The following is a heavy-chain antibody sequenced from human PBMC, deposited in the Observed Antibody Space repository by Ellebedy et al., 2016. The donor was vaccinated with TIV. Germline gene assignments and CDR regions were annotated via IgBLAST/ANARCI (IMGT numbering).Heavy chain of an antibody. V-gene: IGHV3-23*01. CDR2: INLGGSTT. D-gene: IGHD2-8*02. CDR1: GFTFSRYY. J-gene: IGHJ4*02. Sequence: GESLKISXAASGFTFSRYYMSWVRQAPGKGLEWVSYINLGGSTTLYADSMKGRFTISRDNSKDTLYLRMNSLRAEDTAVYYCAKWLRDTGFDYWGQGTLVTVSS. CDR3: AKWLRDTGFDY.